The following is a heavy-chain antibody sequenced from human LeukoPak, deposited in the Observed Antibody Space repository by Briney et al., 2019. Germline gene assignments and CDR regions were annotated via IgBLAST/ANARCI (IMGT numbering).Heavy chain of an antibody. D-gene: IGHD4-17*01. CDR1: GGSIHSY. CDR3: TRDTGTTGEVKFDP. V-gene: IGHV4-4*07. J-gene: IGHJ5*02. Sequence: SETLSLSCTVSGGSIHSYWSWIRQPAGKGLEWIGRIYTSGSTTYNPSLKSRVTMSVDTSKSQFSLNLMSVTAADTAVYYCTRDTGTTGEVKFDPWGQGTLVTVSS. CDR2: IYTSGST.